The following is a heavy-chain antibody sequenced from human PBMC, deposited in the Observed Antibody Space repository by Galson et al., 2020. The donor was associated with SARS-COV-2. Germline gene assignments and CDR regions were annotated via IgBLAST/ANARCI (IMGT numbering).Heavy chain of an antibody. J-gene: IGHJ4*02. CDR3: AKTNSGSYYEPFDS. CDR1: GFTFNTYA. V-gene: IGHV3-30*04. Sequence: GGSLRIYCAASGFTFNTYAMDWVRQAPGKGLEWVALISYDETNKYYADSVKGRFTVSRDNSKNTLYLQMSSLRAEDTAVYYCAKTNSGSYYEPFDSWGQGTLVTVSS. CDR2: ISYDETNK. D-gene: IGHD1-26*01.